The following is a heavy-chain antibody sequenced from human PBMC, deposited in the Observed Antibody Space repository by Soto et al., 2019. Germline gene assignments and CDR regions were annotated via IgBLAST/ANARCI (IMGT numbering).Heavy chain of an antibody. J-gene: IGHJ5*02. CDR2: ISSSSSYI. CDR1: GFTFSSYS. CDR3: ARELDPVAAAVNWFDP. Sequence: TGGSLRLSCAASGFTFSSYSMNWVRQAPGKGLEWVSSISSSSSYIYYADSVKGRFTISRDNAKNSLYLQMNSLRAEDTAVYYCARELDPVAAAVNWFDPWGQGTLVTVSS. D-gene: IGHD6-13*01. V-gene: IGHV3-21*01.